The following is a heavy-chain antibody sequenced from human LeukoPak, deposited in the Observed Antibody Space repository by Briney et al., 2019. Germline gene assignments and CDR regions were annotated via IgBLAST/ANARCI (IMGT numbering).Heavy chain of an antibody. J-gene: IGHJ3*02. CDR3: AREGDYVLPGAFDI. Sequence: HAGGSLRLSCAASGFTFSSYGMHWVRQAPGKGLEWVAFIRYDGSNKYYVDSVKGRFTISRDNSKNTLYLQMNSLRAEDTAVYYCAREGDYVLPGAFDIWGQGTMVTVSS. D-gene: IGHD4-17*01. CDR1: GFTFSSYG. V-gene: IGHV3-30*02. CDR2: IRYDGSNK.